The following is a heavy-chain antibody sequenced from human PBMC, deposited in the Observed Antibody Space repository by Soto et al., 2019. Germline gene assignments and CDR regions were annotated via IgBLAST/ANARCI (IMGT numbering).Heavy chain of an antibody. CDR3: AKVRTVAATGSGYFQH. CDR1: GFTFDDYA. D-gene: IGHD2-15*01. J-gene: IGHJ1*01. Sequence: EVQLVESGGGLVQPGRSLRLSCAASGFTFDDYAMHWVRQAPGKGLEWVSGISWNSGSIGYADSVKGRFTISRDNAKNSLSLQMNSLRAEDTALYYCAKVRTVAATGSGYFQHWGQGTLVTVSS. CDR2: ISWNSGSI. V-gene: IGHV3-9*01.